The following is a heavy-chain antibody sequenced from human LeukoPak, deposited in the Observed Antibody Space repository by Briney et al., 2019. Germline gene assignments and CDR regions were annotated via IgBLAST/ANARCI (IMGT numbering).Heavy chain of an antibody. J-gene: IGHJ4*02. V-gene: IGHV3-66*02. Sequence: GGSLRLSCAASGFTVSSNYMSWVRQAPGKGLEWVSVIYSGGSTYYADSVKGRFTISRDNSKNTLYLQMNSLRAEDTAVYYCARDQGGGYSSGWYFDYWGQGTLVTVSS. CDR3: ARDQGGGYSSGWYFDY. CDR1: GFTVSSNY. CDR2: IYSGGST. D-gene: IGHD6-19*01.